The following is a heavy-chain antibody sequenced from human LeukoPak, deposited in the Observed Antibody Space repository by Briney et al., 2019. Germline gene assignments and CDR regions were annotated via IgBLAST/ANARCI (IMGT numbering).Heavy chain of an antibody. J-gene: IGHJ6*02. CDR1: GFTFSSYG. CDR3: ARGGPPRLSGPYGMDV. D-gene: IGHD6-19*01. Sequence: PGGSLRLSCAASGFTFSSYGMHWVRQAPGKGLEWVAVIWYDGSNKYYADSVKGRFTISRDNSKNTLYLQMNSLRAEDTAVYYCARGGPPRLSGPYGMDVWGQGTTVTVSS. CDR2: IWYDGSNK. V-gene: IGHV3-33*01.